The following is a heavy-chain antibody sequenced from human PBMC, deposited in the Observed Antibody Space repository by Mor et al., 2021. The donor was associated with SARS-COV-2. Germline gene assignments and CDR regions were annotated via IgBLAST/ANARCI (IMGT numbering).Heavy chain of an antibody. D-gene: IGHD6-19*01. Sequence: FTISRDNSKNTLYLQMNSLRAEDTAVYYCARSNLQWLLPAYFQHWGQGTLVTVSS. CDR3: ARSNLQWLLPAYFQH. V-gene: IGHV3-30*01. J-gene: IGHJ1*01.